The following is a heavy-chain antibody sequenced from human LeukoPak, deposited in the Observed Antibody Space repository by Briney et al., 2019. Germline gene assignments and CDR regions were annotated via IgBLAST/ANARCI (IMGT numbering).Heavy chain of an antibody. D-gene: IGHD4-17*01. CDR2: ISGGGGTT. CDR1: GFTFSSYA. V-gene: IGHV3-23*01. Sequence: GGSLRLSCAASGFTFSSYAMNWVRQASGKGLEWVSAISGGGGTTYYADSVKGRFTISRDNSKNTLYLQMNSLRAEDTAVYYCANLTPAGYGDSALPYWGQGTLVTVSS. J-gene: IGHJ4*02. CDR3: ANLTPAGYGDSALPY.